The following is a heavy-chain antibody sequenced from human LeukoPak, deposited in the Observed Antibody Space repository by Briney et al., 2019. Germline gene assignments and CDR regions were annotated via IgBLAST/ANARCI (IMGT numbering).Heavy chain of an antibody. Sequence: GGSLRLSCVASRFIFSSYWMSWVRQAPGKGLEWVAHIKQDGSEKYYVDSVKGRFTISRDNAKNTPYLQMNSLRAEDTAVYYCARDGYYYDSSGYYPHYYYYYMDVWGKGTTVTVSS. CDR3: ARDGYYYDSSGYYPHYYYYYMDV. J-gene: IGHJ6*03. D-gene: IGHD3-22*01. CDR2: IKQDGSEK. V-gene: IGHV3-7*01. CDR1: RFIFSSYW.